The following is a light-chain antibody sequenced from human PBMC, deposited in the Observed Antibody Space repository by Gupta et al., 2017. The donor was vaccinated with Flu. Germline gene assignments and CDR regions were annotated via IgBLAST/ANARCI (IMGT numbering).Light chain of an antibody. CDR1: SSDIGAYKY. J-gene: IGLJ1*01. CDR3: SSHTGSDTFV. Sequence: QSALTQPPSASGSPGQSITISCTGTSSDIGAYKYVSWHQQHAGKAPKLIIYEVTKRPSGVPDRFSGSKSGNTASLTVSGPQAEDEGDYYCSSHTGSDTFVFGTGTAVTVL. CDR2: EVT. V-gene: IGLV2-8*01.